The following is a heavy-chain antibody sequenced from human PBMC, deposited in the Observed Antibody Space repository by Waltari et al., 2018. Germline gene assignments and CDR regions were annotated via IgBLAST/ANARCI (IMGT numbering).Heavy chain of an antibody. J-gene: IGHJ5*02. CDR3: AIRRCSVTNCYTRNWFDP. CDR2: INHDGGN. Sequence: QVQLQQWGAGLLKPSETLSLTCAVYGGSFSGYYWTWIRQPPGKGLEWMGEINHDGGNRYNPCRKMLATISVDTSKNHLSLSLNSVTAAVTAVEYCAIRRCSVTNCYTRNWFDPWGQGILVTVSS. CDR1: GGSFSGYY. V-gene: IGHV4-34*01. D-gene: IGHD2-2*02.